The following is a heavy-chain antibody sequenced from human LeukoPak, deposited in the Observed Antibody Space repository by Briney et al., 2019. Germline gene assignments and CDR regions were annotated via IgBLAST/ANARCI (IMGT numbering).Heavy chain of an antibody. CDR1: GGSISSYY. Sequence: PSETLSLTCTVSGGSISSYYWSWIRQPAGKGLEWIGRIYTSGSTNYNPSLKSRVTMSVDTSKNQFSLKLSSVTAADTAVSYCARGAGILTGYSPPRWFDPWGQGTLVTVSS. CDR2: IYTSGST. CDR3: ARGAGILTGYSPPRWFDP. J-gene: IGHJ5*02. D-gene: IGHD3-9*01. V-gene: IGHV4-4*07.